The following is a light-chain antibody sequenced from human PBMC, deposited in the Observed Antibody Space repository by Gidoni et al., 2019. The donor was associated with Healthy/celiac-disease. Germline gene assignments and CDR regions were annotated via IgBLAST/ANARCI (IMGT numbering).Light chain of an antibody. CDR3: PQRSNWPL. J-gene: IGKJ4*01. Sequence: EIVLTQSPATLSLSPGARATLSCRASQSVRSYLAWYQQKPGQAPRLLIYDASNRATGIPARFSGSGSGTDFTLTISSLDPEDFAVYYCPQRSNWPLFGGGTKVEIK. V-gene: IGKV3-11*01. CDR1: QSVRSY. CDR2: DAS.